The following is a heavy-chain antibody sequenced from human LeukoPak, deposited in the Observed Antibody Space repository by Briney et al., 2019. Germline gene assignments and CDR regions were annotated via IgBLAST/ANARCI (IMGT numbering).Heavy chain of an antibody. CDR2: IGIDSGNT. D-gene: IGHD5-24*01. V-gene: IGHV3-48*01. Sequence: PGGSLRLSCAASGFTFSSDSMNWVRQAPGKGLEWISYIGIDSGNTNYADSVKGRFTISGDKAKNSLYLQMNSLRVEDTAVYYCARDYKYAFDNWGQGTLVTVSS. CDR3: ARDYKYAFDN. J-gene: IGHJ4*02. CDR1: GFTFSSDS.